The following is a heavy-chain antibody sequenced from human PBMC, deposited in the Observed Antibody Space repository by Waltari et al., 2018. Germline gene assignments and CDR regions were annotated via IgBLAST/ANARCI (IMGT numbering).Heavy chain of an antibody. D-gene: IGHD3-22*01. J-gene: IGHJ4*02. CDR3: ARDGHYYYDSSGYPLDY. Sequence: QVQLQESGPGLVKPSETLSLTCTVSGGSISSYYWSWLRQPAGKGLEWIGRIYTSGSTNYNPSLKSRVTMSVDTSKNQFSLKLSSVTAADTAVYYCARDGHYYYDSSGYPLDYWGQGTLVTVSS. CDR2: IYTSGST. V-gene: IGHV4-4*07. CDR1: GGSISSYY.